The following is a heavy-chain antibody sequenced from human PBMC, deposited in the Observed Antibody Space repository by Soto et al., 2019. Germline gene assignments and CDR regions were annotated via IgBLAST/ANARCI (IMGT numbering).Heavy chain of an antibody. Sequence: EVQLVESGGGLVQPGKSLKLSCAASGFTFSGSAIHCVRQASGKGLEWVGRIRSKAKGSATAYAESVEGRFTISRDDSKNMSYLQMNSLKTEDSAVYYCWATEPKVITETGTVSDYYYRMDVWGRGTTVTVS. D-gene: IGHD1-1*01. CDR1: GFTFSGSA. CDR2: IRSKAKGSAT. V-gene: IGHV3-73*01. J-gene: IGHJ6*02. CDR3: WATEPKVITETGTVSDYYYRMDV.